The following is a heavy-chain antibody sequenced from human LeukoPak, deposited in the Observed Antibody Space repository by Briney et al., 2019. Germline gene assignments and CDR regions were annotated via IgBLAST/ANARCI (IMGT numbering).Heavy chain of an antibody. CDR1: GGSFSGYF. J-gene: IGHJ5*02. Sequence: KISETLSLTCAIYGGSFSGYFWSWFRQPPGKGLEWIGEINRSGTTNYNSSLSLKSRVTISVDTSKSQFSLKLSSVTAADRAMYYCAVSAAGLFDPWGQGTLITVSS. CDR3: AVSAAGLFDP. V-gene: IGHV4-34*01. D-gene: IGHD3-10*01. CDR2: INRSGTT.